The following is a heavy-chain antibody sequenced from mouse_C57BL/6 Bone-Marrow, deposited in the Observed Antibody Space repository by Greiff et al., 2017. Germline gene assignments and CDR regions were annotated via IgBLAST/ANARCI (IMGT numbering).Heavy chain of an antibody. CDR2: IDPETGGT. J-gene: IGHJ3*01. Sequence: QVTLKVSGAELVRPGASVTLSCKASGYTFTDYEMHWVKQTPVHGLEWIGAIDPETGGTAYNQKFKGKAILTADKSSSTAYMELRSLTSEDSAVYYCTRYTTVAQFAYWGQGTLVTVSA. CDR3: TRYTTVAQFAY. CDR1: GYTFTDYE. D-gene: IGHD1-1*01. V-gene: IGHV1-15*01.